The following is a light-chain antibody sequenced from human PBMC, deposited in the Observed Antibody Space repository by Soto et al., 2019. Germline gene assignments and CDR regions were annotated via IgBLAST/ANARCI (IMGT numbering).Light chain of an antibody. CDR1: HSLVHSDGIAY. V-gene: IGKV2-30*02. J-gene: IGKJ5*01. CDR2: KVS. Sequence: DVVMTQSPLSLPVTLGQPASISCRSNHSLVHSDGIAYFSWFQQRPGRSPRRLINKVSNRDSGVPARISGSGSGTDFALKISRVEAEDVGVYYCMQGTHWPITFGQGTRLEIK. CDR3: MQGTHWPIT.